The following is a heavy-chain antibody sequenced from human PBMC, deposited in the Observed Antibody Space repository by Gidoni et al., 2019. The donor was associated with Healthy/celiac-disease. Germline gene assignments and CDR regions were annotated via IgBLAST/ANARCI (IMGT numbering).Heavy chain of an antibody. D-gene: IGHD3-3*01. CDR3: ARGDDEFWSGYLTVAHNWFDP. V-gene: IGHV1-69*01. J-gene: IGHJ5*02. CDR1: GATFSSYA. CDR2: ISPIFGRA. Sequence: QVQLVPSVAAVKKPGSSVMVSCKASGATFSSYAISWVGQAPGHGLEWMGGISPIFGRANYAQKFQGRVTITAYESTSTAYMELSSLRSEDTAVYYCARGDDEFWSGYLTVAHNWFDPWGQGTLVTVSS.